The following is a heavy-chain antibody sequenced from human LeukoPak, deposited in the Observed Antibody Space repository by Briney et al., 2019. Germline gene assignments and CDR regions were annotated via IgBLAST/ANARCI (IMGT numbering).Heavy chain of an antibody. Sequence: GGSLRLSCAASGLTFSSHWMHWGRQAPGKGLVWVSRITNDGSSTTYADSVKGRFTISRDKSKNTLYLQMNSLRAEDTAIYYCAREGPRGNSQFDYWGQGTLVTVSS. V-gene: IGHV3-74*01. CDR1: GLTFSSHW. J-gene: IGHJ4*02. D-gene: IGHD2/OR15-2a*01. CDR2: ITNDGSST. CDR3: AREGPRGNSQFDY.